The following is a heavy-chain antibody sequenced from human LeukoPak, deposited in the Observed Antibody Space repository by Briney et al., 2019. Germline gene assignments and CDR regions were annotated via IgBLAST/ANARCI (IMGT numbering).Heavy chain of an antibody. Sequence: GASVKVSCKASGGTFSSYAISWVRQAPGQGLEWMGWINPNSGGTNYAQKFQGWVTMTRDTSISTAYMELSRLRSDDTAVYYCARGGDSSGYYFDYWGQGTLVTVSS. V-gene: IGHV1-2*04. CDR1: GGTFSSYA. J-gene: IGHJ4*02. CDR3: ARGGDSSGYYFDY. CDR2: INPNSGGT. D-gene: IGHD3-22*01.